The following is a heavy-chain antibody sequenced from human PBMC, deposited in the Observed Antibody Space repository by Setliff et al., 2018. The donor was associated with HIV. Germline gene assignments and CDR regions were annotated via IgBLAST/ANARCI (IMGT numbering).Heavy chain of an antibody. J-gene: IGHJ6*03. CDR3: AKRGYVSAWYDEPVQFYQHMDV. D-gene: IGHD6-19*01. Sequence: GGSLRLSCAASGFTFSTYGMSWVRQTPGKGLEWVSGISGSGSSTYYADSVKGRFTISRDNSKNTLYMRMNNLRAEDTAVYYCAKRGYVSAWYDEPVQFYQHMDVWGKGTTVTVSS. CDR1: GFTFSTYG. CDR2: ISGSGSST. V-gene: IGHV3-23*01.